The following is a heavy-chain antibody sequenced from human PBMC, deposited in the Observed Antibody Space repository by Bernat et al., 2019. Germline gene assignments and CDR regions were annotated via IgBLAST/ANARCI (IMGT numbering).Heavy chain of an antibody. CDR1: GGSISSGGYY. V-gene: IGHV4-31*03. CDR2: IYYSGST. D-gene: IGHD1-7*01. Sequence: QLQLQESGPGLVKPSQTLSLTCTVSGGSISSGGYYWSWIRQHPGKGLEWIGYIYYSGSTYYNPSLKSRVTISVDTSKNQFSLKLSSVTAADTAVYYCARVDDWNYVGWFDPWGQGTLVTVSS. J-gene: IGHJ5*02. CDR3: ARVDDWNYVGWFDP.